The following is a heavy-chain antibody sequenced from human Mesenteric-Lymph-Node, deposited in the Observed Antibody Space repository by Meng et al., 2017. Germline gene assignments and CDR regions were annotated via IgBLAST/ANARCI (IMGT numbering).Heavy chain of an antibody. Sequence: GESLKISCAASTFTFSSYWMSWVRQAPGKGLEWVANINQDGSEKYYVDSVKGRFTISRDNAKNSLYLQMNSLRAEDTAVYYCARYSSGLGYWGQGILVTVSS. J-gene: IGHJ4*02. CDR2: INQDGSEK. D-gene: IGHD6-25*01. V-gene: IGHV3-7*01. CDR3: ARYSSGLGY. CDR1: TFTFSSYW.